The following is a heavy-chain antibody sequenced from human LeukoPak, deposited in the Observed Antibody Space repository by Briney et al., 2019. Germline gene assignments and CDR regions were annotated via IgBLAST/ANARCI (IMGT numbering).Heavy chain of an antibody. CDR2: INPNSGGT. CDR3: ARDGVEMATIVYYYYYMDV. D-gene: IGHD5-24*01. J-gene: IGHJ6*03. V-gene: IGHV1-2*02. Sequence: ASVKVSCKASGYTFTGYYMHWVRQAPGQGLEWMGWINPNSGGTNYAQKFQGRVTMTRDTSISTAYMELSRLRSDDTAVYYCARDGVEMATIVYYYYYMDVWGKGTTVTISS. CDR1: GYTFTGYY.